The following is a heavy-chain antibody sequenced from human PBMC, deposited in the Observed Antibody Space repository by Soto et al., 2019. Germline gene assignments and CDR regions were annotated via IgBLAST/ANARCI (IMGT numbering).Heavy chain of an antibody. D-gene: IGHD3-22*01. CDR3: TTDRYYYDSSGYYHNWFDP. J-gene: IGHJ5*02. Sequence: GGSLRLSCAASGFTFSNAWMSWVRQAPGKGLEWVGRIKSKTDGGTTDYAAPVKGRFTISRDDSKNTLYLQMNSLKTEDTAVYYCTTDRYYYDSSGYYHNWFDPWGRGTLVTVSS. CDR1: GFTFSNAW. CDR2: IKSKTDGGTT. V-gene: IGHV3-15*01.